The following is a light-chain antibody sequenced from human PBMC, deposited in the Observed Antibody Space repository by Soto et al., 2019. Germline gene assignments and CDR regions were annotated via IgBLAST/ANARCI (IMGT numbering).Light chain of an antibody. J-gene: IGKJ1*01. CDR2: KAS. CDR1: QSITGK. V-gene: IGKV1-5*03. Sequence: IELTQSPSTLSTSVGDRVTITCRASQSITGKLAWYQRKPGKAPDHLIYKASTLKSGVPSRFSGSGSGTEFTLTISSLQRGDFATYYCQHYNSYSEAFGQGTK. CDR3: QHYNSYSEA.